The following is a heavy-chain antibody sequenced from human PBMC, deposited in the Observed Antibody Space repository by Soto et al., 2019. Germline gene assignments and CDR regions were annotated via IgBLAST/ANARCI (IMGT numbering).Heavy chain of an antibody. CDR1: GGTFSSYA. J-gene: IGHJ4*02. Sequence: QVQLVQSGAEVKKPGSSVKVSCKASGGTFSSYAISWVRQAPGQGLEWMGGIIPIFGTANYAQKFQGRVTITADESTSTADMELSSLGSEDTAVYYCARRGYCSCTSCYTLDYWGQGTLVTVSS. D-gene: IGHD2-2*02. CDR2: IIPIFGTA. CDR3: ARRGYCSCTSCYTLDY. V-gene: IGHV1-69*01.